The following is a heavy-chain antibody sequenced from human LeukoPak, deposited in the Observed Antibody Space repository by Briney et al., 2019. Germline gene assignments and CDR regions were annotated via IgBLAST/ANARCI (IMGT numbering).Heavy chain of an antibody. CDR2: IYWNDTQ. D-gene: IGHD5/OR15-5a*01. CDR1: GFSLTTSGLG. Sequence: SGPTLVKPTQTLTLTCSFSGFSLTTSGLGVAWIRQPPGKALEWLGVIYWNDTQRHRPSLKTSLTLTKDTSKNQVVLTMTNMDPVDTATYYCARSGVYCRSVYCADVFDMWGQGTMVTVSS. J-gene: IGHJ3*02. CDR3: ARSGVYCRSVYCADVFDM. V-gene: IGHV2-5*01.